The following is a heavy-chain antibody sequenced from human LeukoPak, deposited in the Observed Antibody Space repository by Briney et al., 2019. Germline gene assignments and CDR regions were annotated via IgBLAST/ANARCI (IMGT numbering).Heavy chain of an antibody. Sequence: PGGSLRLSCAASGFTFSSYSMNWVRQAPGKGLEWVSSISSSSSYIYYADSVKGRFTISRDNAKKSLYLQMNSLRAEDTAMYYCARDNLDSGYDFYYFDYWGQGTLVTVSS. CDR1: GFTFSSYS. CDR2: ISSSSSYI. V-gene: IGHV3-21*01. D-gene: IGHD5-12*01. J-gene: IGHJ4*02. CDR3: ARDNLDSGYDFYYFDY.